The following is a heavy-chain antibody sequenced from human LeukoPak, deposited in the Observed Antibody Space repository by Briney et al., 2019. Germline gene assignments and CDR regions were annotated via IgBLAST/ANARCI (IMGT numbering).Heavy chain of an antibody. CDR3: ARVLGYSYGFDY. D-gene: IGHD5-18*01. V-gene: IGHV3-21*01. Sequence: GGSLRLSCAASGFTFSSYSMNWVRQAPGKGLEWVSSISSSSSYIYYADSVKGRFTISRDNAKNSLYLQMNSLRAEDTAVYYCARVLGYSYGFDYWGQGTLVTVCS. CDR1: GFTFSSYS. J-gene: IGHJ4*02. CDR2: ISSSSSYI.